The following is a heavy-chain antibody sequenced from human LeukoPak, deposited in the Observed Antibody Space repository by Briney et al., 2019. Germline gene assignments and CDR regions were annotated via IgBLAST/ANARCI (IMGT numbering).Heavy chain of an antibody. J-gene: IGHJ4*02. D-gene: IGHD5-12*01. CDR2: IWYDAVNK. CDR1: GFSFSNYG. V-gene: IGHV3-33*01. Sequence: GGSLRLSCAASGFSFSNYGMHWLRQAPDKGLEWVAVIWYDAVNKYYADSVKGRFTISRDMPKNTLYLQMNSLRAEDTAVYYCAREGIVATLDYWGQGTLVTVSS. CDR3: AREGIVATLDY.